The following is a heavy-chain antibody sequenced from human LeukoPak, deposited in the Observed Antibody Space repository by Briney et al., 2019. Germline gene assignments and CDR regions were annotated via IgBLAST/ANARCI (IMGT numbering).Heavy chain of an antibody. J-gene: IGHJ3*02. CDR3: ATSQAALGASDAFDI. V-gene: IGHV1-24*01. CDR2: FDPEDGET. Sequence: GASVTVSCKVSGYTLTELSMHWVRQAPGKGLEWMGGFDPEDGETIYAQKFQGRVTMTEDTSTDTAYMELSSLRSEDTAVYYCATSQAALGASDAFDIWGQGTMVTVSS. D-gene: IGHD2-15*01. CDR1: GYTLTELS.